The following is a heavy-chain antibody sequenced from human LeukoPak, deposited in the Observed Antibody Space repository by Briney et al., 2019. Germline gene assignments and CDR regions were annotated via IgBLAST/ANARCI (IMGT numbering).Heavy chain of an antibody. J-gene: IGHJ3*02. CDR2: IYYSGST. Sequence: SETLSLTCTVSGGSINSYYWIWIRQPPGKGLEWIGYIYYSGSTNYNPSLKSRVTISVDTSKNQFSLKLSSVTAADTAVYYCASPGRYCSSTSCHDAFDIWGQGTMVTVSS. CDR1: GGSINSYY. D-gene: IGHD2-2*01. CDR3: ASPGRYCSSTSCHDAFDI. V-gene: IGHV4-59*08.